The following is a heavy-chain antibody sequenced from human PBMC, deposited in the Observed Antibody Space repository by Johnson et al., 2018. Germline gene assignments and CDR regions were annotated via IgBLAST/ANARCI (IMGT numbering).Heavy chain of an antibody. J-gene: IGHJ3*02. Sequence: QVQLVQSGPGLVKPSETLSLTCTVSGGSINSYYWSWIRQPPGKGLEWIGYIYYRGCSNYNPSLKSRVPISVDTSKNQFSLGLSSVTGADTVLSYCAGCPPYDAFGICGQWIMVTVSS. V-gene: IGHV4-59*01. CDR1: GGSINSYY. CDR2: IYYRGCS. D-gene: IGHD2-15*01. CDR3: AGCPPYDAFGI.